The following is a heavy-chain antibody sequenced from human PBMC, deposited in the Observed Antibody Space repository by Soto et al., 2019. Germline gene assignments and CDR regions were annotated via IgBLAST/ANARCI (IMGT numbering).Heavy chain of an antibody. Sequence: QVRLVQSGAEVKKPGASVKVSCKASGYTFTSYGISWVRQAPGQGLEWMGWISAYNGNTNYAQKLQGRATMTTDTSTSTAYMELRSLRSDDTAVYYCAITQYYDPQGDDAFDIWGQGTMVTVSS. CDR3: AITQYYDPQGDDAFDI. CDR1: GYTFTSYG. CDR2: ISAYNGNT. V-gene: IGHV1-18*01. D-gene: IGHD3-22*01. J-gene: IGHJ3*02.